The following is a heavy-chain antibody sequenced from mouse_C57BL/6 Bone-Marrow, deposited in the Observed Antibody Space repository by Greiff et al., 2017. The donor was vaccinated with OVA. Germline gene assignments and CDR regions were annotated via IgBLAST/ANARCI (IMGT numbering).Heavy chain of an antibody. CDR2: IDPSDSYT. D-gene: IGHD1-1*02. Sequence: QVQLKQPGAELVMPGASVKLSCKASGYTFTSYWMHWVKQRPGQGLEWIGEIDPSDSYTNYNQKFKGKSRLTVDKSSSTAYMQLSSLTSEDSAVYYCARRYGYFDYWGQGTTLTVSS. CDR1: GYTFTSYW. J-gene: IGHJ2*01. V-gene: IGHV1-69*01. CDR3: ARRYGYFDY.